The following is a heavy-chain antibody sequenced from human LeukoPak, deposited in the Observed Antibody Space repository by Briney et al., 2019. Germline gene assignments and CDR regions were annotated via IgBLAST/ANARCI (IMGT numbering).Heavy chain of an antibody. V-gene: IGHV3-23*01. J-gene: IGHJ4*02. CDR1: GFIFSSYA. CDR2: LRGNGDT. Sequence: GGFLRLSCAASGFIFSSYAMSWVREAPARGLEWVSSLRGNGDTFYADSVKGRFTLSRDESRNTVYLHLNELRVEDTAVYYCAKASWVSTADAVLWGQGTVVTVSS. CDR3: AKASWVSTADAVL. D-gene: IGHD3-16*01.